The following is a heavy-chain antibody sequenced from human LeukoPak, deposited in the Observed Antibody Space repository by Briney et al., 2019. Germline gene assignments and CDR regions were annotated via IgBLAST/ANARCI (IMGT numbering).Heavy chain of an antibody. CDR2: ISSSSSYI. CDR3: ARVHNWGSEYYFDY. Sequence: PGGSLRLSCAASGFTFSSYSMNWVRQAPGKGLEWVSSISSSSSYIYYADSVKGRFTISRDNAKNSLYLQMNSLRAEDTAVYYCARVHNWGSEYYFDYWGQGTLVTVSS. CDR1: GFTFSSYS. D-gene: IGHD7-27*01. J-gene: IGHJ4*02. V-gene: IGHV3-21*04.